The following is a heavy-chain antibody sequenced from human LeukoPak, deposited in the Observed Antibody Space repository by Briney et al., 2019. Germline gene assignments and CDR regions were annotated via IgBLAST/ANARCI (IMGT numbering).Heavy chain of an antibody. J-gene: IGHJ6*02. V-gene: IGHV3-23*01. CDR2: ISDSGGST. CDR3: ARGPLVVVVPAAIFPPDYYYYYGMDV. Sequence: GGSLRLSCAASGFTFRNYAMGWVRQAPGKGLEWVSVISDSGGSTYYADSVKGRFTISRDNSKNTLYLQMNSLRAEDTAVYYCARGPLVVVVPAAIFPPDYYYYYGMDVWGQGTTVTVSS. CDR1: GFTFRNYA. D-gene: IGHD2-2*01.